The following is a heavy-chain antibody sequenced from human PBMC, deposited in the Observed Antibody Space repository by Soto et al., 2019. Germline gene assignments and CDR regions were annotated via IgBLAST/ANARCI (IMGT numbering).Heavy chain of an antibody. J-gene: IGHJ5*02. CDR3: ARYRQQLNWFAP. D-gene: IGHD6-13*01. V-gene: IGHV1-3*01. CDR1: GYTFTSYA. CDR2: INAGNGNT. Sequence: GASVKVSCKASGYTFTSYAMHWVRQAPGQRLEWMGWINAGNGNTKYSQKFQGRVTITRDTSASTAYMELSSLRSEDTAVYYCARYRQQLNWFAPWGQGTLVTVSS.